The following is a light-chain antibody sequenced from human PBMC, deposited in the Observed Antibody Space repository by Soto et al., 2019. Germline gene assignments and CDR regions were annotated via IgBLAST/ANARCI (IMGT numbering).Light chain of an antibody. V-gene: IGKV1-33*01. CDR3: QQYDNLQLT. CDR1: QDISNY. Sequence: DLQMTQSPSSLSASVGDRVTITCQASQDISNYLNWYQQKPGKAPKLLIYDASNLETGVPSRFSGSGSGTDFTFTISILQPEDIATYYCQQYDNLQLTFGGGTKVEIK. J-gene: IGKJ4*01. CDR2: DAS.